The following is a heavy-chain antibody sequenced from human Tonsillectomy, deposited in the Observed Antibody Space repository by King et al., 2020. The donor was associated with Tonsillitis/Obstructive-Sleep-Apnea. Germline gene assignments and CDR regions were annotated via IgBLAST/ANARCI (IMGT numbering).Heavy chain of an antibody. V-gene: IGHV1-69*04. CDR1: GGIFSNYA. Sequence: QLVQSGAEVKKPGSSVKVSCKASGGIFSNYAISWVRQAPGQGLEWMGRIIAILGIANYAQKFQGRVTITADKSTSTAYMELSSLRSEDTAVYYCATYYYDTSGYYEYNWFDPWGQGTLVTVSS. J-gene: IGHJ5*02. CDR2: IIAILGIA. CDR3: ATYYYDTSGYYEYNWFDP. D-gene: IGHD3-22*01.